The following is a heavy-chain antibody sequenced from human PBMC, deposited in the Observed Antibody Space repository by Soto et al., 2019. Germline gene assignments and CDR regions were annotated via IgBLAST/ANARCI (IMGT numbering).Heavy chain of an antibody. J-gene: IGHJ4*02. CDR2: ISYDGSTK. CDR3: AREGIAESGPNYYDL. CDR1: GFTFKHNA. V-gene: IGHV3-30-3*01. Sequence: QVQLVESGGGVVQPGRSLTIFCTASGFTFKHNAMHWIRRAPAKGLEWVADISYDGSTKNYADSVKGRFTISRDNSKNTLSLQMSALKSEDTATYYCAREGIAESGPNYYDLWGQGTLVAVSS. D-gene: IGHD6-13*01.